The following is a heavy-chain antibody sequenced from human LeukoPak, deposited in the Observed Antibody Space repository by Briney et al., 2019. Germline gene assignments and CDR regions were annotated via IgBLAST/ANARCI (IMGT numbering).Heavy chain of an antibody. CDR3: AREGSMTARPFVSIDH. CDR2: IHTSGST. D-gene: IGHD6-6*01. J-gene: IGHJ4*02. V-gene: IGHV4-4*07. CDR1: GGSIRTYY. Sequence: SETLSLTCTVSGGSIRTYYWSWIRQPAGKGLEWIGRIHTSGSTDYNPSLESRVSMSVDTSKNHFSLKLRSVTAADTAVYYCAREGSMTARPFVSIDHWGQGTLVTVSS.